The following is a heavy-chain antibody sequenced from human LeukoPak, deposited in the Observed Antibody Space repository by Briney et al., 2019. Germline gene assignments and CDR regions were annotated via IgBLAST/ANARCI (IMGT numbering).Heavy chain of an antibody. CDR2: INQDGSEK. J-gene: IGHJ4*02. V-gene: IGHV3-7*04. D-gene: IGHD3-10*02. CDR1: GFTFSDYC. Sequence: GGSLRLSCTASGFTFSDYCMTWVRQAPGKGLESVANINQDGSEKSSVDSVKGRFTISRDNAKKPLYLQMNSLRAEDAAVYYCARDLSQFCSGTYDYWGQGTLVTVSS. CDR3: ARDLSQFCSGTYDY.